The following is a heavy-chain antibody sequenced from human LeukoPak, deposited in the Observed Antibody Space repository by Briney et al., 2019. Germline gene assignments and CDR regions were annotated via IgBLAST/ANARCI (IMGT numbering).Heavy chain of an antibody. D-gene: IGHD1-26*01. V-gene: IGHV4-34*01. Sequence: SETLSLTCAVYGGSFSGYYWSWIRQPPGKELEWIGTIYHSGSTYYNPSLKSRVTISVDTSKDQFSLKLSSVTAADTAVYYCARDQGGTYHSYYFDYWGQGTLVTVSS. CDR2: IYHSGST. CDR3: ARDQGGTYHSYYFDY. CDR1: GGSFSGYY. J-gene: IGHJ4*02.